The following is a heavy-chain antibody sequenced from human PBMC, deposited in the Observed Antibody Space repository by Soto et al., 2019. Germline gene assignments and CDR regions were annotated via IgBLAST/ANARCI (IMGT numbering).Heavy chain of an antibody. V-gene: IGHV3-13*01. D-gene: IGHD3-10*01. CDR3: ARGGDYITPYGMDV. J-gene: IGHJ6*02. CDR1: GFTFSSYD. CDR2: IGTAGDT. Sequence: GGSLRLSCVASGFTFSSYDMHWVRQATGKGLEWVSAIGTAGDTYYPGSVKGRFTISRENAKNSLYLQMNSLRAGDTAVYYCARGGDYITPYGMDVWGQGTTVTVSS.